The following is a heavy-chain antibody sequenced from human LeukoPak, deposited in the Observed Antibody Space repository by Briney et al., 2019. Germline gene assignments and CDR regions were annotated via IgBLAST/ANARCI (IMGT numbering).Heavy chain of an antibody. Sequence: GESLKISCKGSGYSFTSYWIVWVRQMPGKGLEWMGIIYPGDSDTRYSPSLQGQVTISADKSISTAYLQWSSLKASDTAMYYRARRLRLGELAPINYWGRGTLVTVSS. J-gene: IGHJ4*02. V-gene: IGHV5-51*01. CDR2: IYPGDSDT. D-gene: IGHD3-16*01. CDR1: GYSFTSYW. CDR3: ARRLRLGELAPINY.